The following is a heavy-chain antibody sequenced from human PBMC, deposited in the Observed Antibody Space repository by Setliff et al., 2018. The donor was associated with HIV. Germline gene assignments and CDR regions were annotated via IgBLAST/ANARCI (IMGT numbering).Heavy chain of an antibody. D-gene: IGHD3-22*01. CDR3: ARDPSSGIYYDSSGQYFQN. J-gene: IGHJ1*01. CDR2: IVPLLGVP. Sequence: SVKVSCKASGGTFSYYTFTWVRQAPGQGLEWLGRIVPLLGVPDYAQKFQGRLTMTRDTSTNTVYMELSSLRSEDTAVYFCARDPSSGIYYDSSGQYFQNWGQGTLVTVSS. CDR1: GGTFSYYT. V-gene: IGHV1-69*04.